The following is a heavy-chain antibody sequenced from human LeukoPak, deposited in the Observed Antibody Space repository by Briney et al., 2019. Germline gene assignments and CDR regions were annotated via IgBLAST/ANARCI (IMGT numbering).Heavy chain of an antibody. V-gene: IGHV3-11*04. CDR2: ISSSGLTI. CDR1: GFTFSDYY. J-gene: IGHJ4*02. D-gene: IGHD2-2*01. Sequence: GGSLRLSCAASGFTFSDYYMIWIRQAPGKGLECVSYISSSGLTIYYADSVKGRFTISRDNSKDTLYLQMNSLRTEDTAVYYCAKAIPAVVPAATDYWGQGTLVTVSS. CDR3: AKAIPAVVPAATDY.